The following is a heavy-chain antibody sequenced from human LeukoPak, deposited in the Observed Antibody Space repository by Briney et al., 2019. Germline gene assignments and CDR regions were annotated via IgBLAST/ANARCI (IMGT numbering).Heavy chain of an antibody. Sequence: PSETLSLTCTVSGGSISSSSYYWGWIRQPPGKGLEWIGSIYYSGSTYYNPSLKSRVTISVDTSKNQFSLKLSSVTAADTAVYYCAREGLYSRGDDAFDIWGQGTMVTVSS. CDR3: AREGLYSRGDDAFDI. D-gene: IGHD2-8*01. CDR1: GGSISSSSYY. CDR2: IYYSGST. J-gene: IGHJ3*02. V-gene: IGHV4-39*02.